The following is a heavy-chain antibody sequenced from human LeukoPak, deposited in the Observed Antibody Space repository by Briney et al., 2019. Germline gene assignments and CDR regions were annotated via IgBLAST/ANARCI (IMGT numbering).Heavy chain of an antibody. D-gene: IGHD2-15*01. CDR1: GFTLSSYG. J-gene: IGHJ6*02. V-gene: IGHV3-33*01. Sequence: GGSLRLSCAASGFTLSSYGMHWVRQAPGKGLEWVAVIWYDGSNKYYADSVKGRFTISRDNSKNTLYLQMNSLRAEDTAVYYCARVQTDIVVVVAGAYYYYGMDVWGQGTTVTVSS. CDR3: ARVQTDIVVVVAGAYYYYGMDV. CDR2: IWYDGSNK.